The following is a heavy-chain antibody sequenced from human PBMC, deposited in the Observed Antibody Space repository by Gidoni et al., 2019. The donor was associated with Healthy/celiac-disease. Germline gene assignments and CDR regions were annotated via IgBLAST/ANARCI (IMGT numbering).Heavy chain of an antibody. J-gene: IGHJ4*02. CDR1: SGSISSGGYY. CDR2: IYYSGST. CDR3: ARVQGYYLDY. V-gene: IGHV4-31*03. Sequence: QLHLQESGPGLLTPSHTLSITCTVSSGSISSGGYYWSWIREHPGKGLEWIGYIYYSGSTYYNPSLKSRVTISVDTSKNQFSLKLSSVTAADTAVYYCARVQGYYLDYWGQGTLVTVSS.